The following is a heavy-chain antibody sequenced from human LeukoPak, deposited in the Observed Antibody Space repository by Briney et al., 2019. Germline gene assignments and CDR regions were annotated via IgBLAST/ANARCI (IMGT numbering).Heavy chain of an antibody. D-gene: IGHD6-13*01. CDR3: GRGDYSSSWYLDH. Sequence: GGSLRLSCAASGFNFSSYEMIWVRQAPGKGLEWISYISTSGSTIYYGDSVEGRFTISRDNAKNSLYLQMNSLRAEDTAVYYCGRGDYSSSWYLDHWGQGTLVTVPS. CDR2: ISTSGSTI. CDR1: GFNFSSYE. J-gene: IGHJ4*02. V-gene: IGHV3-48*03.